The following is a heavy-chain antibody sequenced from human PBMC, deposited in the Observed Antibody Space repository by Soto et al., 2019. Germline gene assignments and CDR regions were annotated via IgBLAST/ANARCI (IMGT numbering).Heavy chain of an antibody. CDR1: GYSFTSYW. CDR3: ASRYGDYYYGMDV. CDR2: IDPSDSYT. D-gene: IGHD4-17*01. J-gene: IGHJ6*02. V-gene: IGHV5-10-1*01. Sequence: XESLKISCKGCGYSFTSYWISWVRQMPGKGLEWMGRIDPSDSYTNYSPSFQGHVTISADKSISTAYLQWSSLKASDTAMYYCASRYGDYYYGMDVWGQGTTVTVSS.